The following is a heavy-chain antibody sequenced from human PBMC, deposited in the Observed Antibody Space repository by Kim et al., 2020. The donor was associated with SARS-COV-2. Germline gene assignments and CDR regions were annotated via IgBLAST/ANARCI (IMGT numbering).Heavy chain of an antibody. Sequence: GGSLRLSCAASGFTFSSYGMHWVRQAPGKGLEWVAVISYDGSNKYYADSVKGRFTISRDNSKNTLYLQMNSLRAEDTAVYYCAKEPSGDYYDSSGLIWG. CDR2: ISYDGSNK. CDR1: GFTFSSYG. CDR3: AKEPSGDYYDSSGLI. D-gene: IGHD3-22*01. V-gene: IGHV3-30*18. J-gene: IGHJ3*02.